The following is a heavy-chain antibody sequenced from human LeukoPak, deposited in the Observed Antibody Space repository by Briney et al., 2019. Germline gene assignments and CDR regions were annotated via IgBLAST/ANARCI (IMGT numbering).Heavy chain of an antibody. CDR3: AGRGACSFDY. J-gene: IGHJ4*02. V-gene: IGHV4-31*03. CDR2: IYYSGST. CDR1: GGSISSGGYY. Sequence: SETLPLTCTVSGGSISSGGYYWSWIRQHPGKGLEWIGYIYYSGSTYYNPSLKSRVTISLDTSKNQFSLKLSSVTAADTAVYYCAGRGACSFDYWGQGTLVTVSS. D-gene: IGHD3-10*01.